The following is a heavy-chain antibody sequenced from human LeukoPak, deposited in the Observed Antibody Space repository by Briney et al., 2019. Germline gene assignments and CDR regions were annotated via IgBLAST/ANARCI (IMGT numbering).Heavy chain of an antibody. Sequence: ASVKVSFEASGGTFSSYAISWVRQAPGQGLEWMGRITPILGIANYAQKFQGRVPITADKSTSTAYMELSSLRSEDTAVYYCARADSSGWYYWGQGTLVTVSS. CDR1: GGTFSSYA. J-gene: IGHJ4*02. CDR2: ITPILGIA. D-gene: IGHD6-19*01. CDR3: ARADSSGWYY. V-gene: IGHV1-69*04.